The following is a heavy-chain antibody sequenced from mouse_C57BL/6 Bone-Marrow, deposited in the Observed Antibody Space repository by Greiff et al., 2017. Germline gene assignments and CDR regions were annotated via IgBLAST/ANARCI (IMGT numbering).Heavy chain of an antibody. CDR1: GYTFTSYW. D-gene: IGHD2-5*01. CDR3: ARPYYSNYWYFDV. J-gene: IGHJ1*03. Sequence: VQLHQPGAELVKPGASVKMSCKASGYTFTSYWITWVKQRPGQGLEWIGDIYPGSGSTNYNEKFKSKATLTVDTSSSTAYMQLSSLTSEESAVYYCARPYYSNYWYFDVWGTGTTVTVSS. V-gene: IGHV1-55*01. CDR2: IYPGSGST.